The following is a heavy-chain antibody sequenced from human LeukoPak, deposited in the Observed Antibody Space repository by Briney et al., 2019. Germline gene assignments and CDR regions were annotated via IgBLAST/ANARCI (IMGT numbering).Heavy chain of an antibody. Sequence: GGSLRLSCAASGFTFSSYWMSWVRQAPGKGLEWVANIKQDGSEKYYVDSVKGRFTISRDNAKNSLYLQMNSLRAEDTAVYYCARRGYSGYDPPGDWGQGTLVTVSS. CDR3: ARRGYSGYDPPGD. CDR2: IKQDGSEK. J-gene: IGHJ4*02. CDR1: GFTFSSYW. V-gene: IGHV3-7*01. D-gene: IGHD5-12*01.